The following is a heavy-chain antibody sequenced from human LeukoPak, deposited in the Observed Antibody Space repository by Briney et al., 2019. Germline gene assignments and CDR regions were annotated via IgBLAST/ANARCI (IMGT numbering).Heavy chain of an antibody. J-gene: IGHJ4*02. V-gene: IGHV1-18*01. CDR1: GYTFINYG. D-gene: IGHD6-19*01. Sequence: ASMKVSCKASGYTFINYGITWVRQAPGQGLEWMGWISAHDGTRNYALKHEDRVTMTTDTSTSTAYMELRGLRSDDTAVYYCARRSTLYSSGRFYFDYWGQGTLVTVSS. CDR3: ARRSTLYSSGRFYFDY. CDR2: ISAHDGTR.